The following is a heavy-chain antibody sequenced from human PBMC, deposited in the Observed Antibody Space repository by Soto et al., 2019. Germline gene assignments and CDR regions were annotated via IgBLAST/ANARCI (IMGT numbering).Heavy chain of an antibody. J-gene: IGHJ3*02. CDR3: ARVGDGYDVFDI. Sequence: GGSLRLSCAVSGFTFSRHWMHWVRQAPGKGLVWVSRINSDGSSINYADSVKGRFTISRDNAKNTLYLQMNSLRAEDTAVYYCARVGDGYDVFDIWGQGTMVT. D-gene: IGHD3-16*01. V-gene: IGHV3-74*01. CDR1: GFTFSRHW. CDR2: INSDGSSI.